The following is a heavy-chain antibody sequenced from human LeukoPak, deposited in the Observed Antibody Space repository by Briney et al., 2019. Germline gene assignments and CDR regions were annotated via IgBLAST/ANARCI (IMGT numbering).Heavy chain of an antibody. CDR3: ARVRRFGAGQDY. CDR1: GGSFSGYY. V-gene: IGHV4-34*01. Sequence: SETLSLTCAVYGGSFSGYYWSWIRQPPGKGLEWIGEVSHSGSTNYNPSLKSRVTISLDTSKNQFSLKVKSVTAADTAVYYCARVRRFGAGQDYWGQGTLVTFSS. J-gene: IGHJ4*02. CDR2: VSHSGST. D-gene: IGHD3-16*01.